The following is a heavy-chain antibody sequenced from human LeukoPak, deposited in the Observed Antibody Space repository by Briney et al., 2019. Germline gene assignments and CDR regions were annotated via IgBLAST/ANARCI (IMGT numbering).Heavy chain of an antibody. CDR2: MNPNSGNT. V-gene: IGHV1-8*03. D-gene: IGHD6-6*01. CDR1: GYTFTSYD. CDR3: ARQYSSSYWFDP. J-gene: IGHJ5*02. Sequence: ASVKVSCKASGYTFTSYDINWVRQDTGQGLEWMGWMNPNSGNTGYAQKFQGRVTITRNTSISTAYMELSSLRSEDTAVYYCARQYSSSYWFDPWGQGTLVTVSS.